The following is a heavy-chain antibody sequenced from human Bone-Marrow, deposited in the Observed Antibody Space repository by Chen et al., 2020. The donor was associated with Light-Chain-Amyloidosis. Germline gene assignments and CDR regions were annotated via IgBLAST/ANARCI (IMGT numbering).Heavy chain of an antibody. CDR3: ARWEYNSGWYWLDS. CDR1: GFPFSNHW. CDR2: TKQDGSEK. J-gene: IGHJ5*01. D-gene: IGHD6-19*01. Sequence: EVQLAESGGGLVQPGGSLRLSCAASGFPFSNHWMSWVRQAPGKGLEWVANTKQDGSEKYFVDSVRGRFIISRDNTKTSLYLQMTSLRAEDTAVYYCARWEYNSGWYWLDSWGQGTLVTVSS. V-gene: IGHV3-7*01.